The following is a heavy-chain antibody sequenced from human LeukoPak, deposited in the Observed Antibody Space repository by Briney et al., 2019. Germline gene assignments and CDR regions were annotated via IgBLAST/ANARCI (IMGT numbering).Heavy chain of an antibody. J-gene: IGHJ4*02. V-gene: IGHV4-61*01. CDR3: ARLFSSVPVDIVATIPFDY. D-gene: IGHD5-12*01. CDR1: GGSISSGSYY. Sequence: PSETLSLTCTVSGGSISSGSYYWSWIRQPPGKGLEWIGYIYYSGSTNYNPSLKSRVTISVDTSKNQFSLKLSSVTAADTAVYYCARLFSSVPVDIVATIPFDYWGQGTLVTVSS. CDR2: IYYSGST.